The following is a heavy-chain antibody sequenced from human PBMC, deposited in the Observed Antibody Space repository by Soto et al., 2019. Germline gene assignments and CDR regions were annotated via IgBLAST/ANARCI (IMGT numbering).Heavy chain of an antibody. J-gene: IGHJ3*02. CDR1: GFSFSSFA. CDR3: ARDVSRPMDYIFPFDI. D-gene: IGHD3-3*02. Sequence: GGSLRLSCEASGFSFSSFAMHWVRQAPGKGLEWVSAIGDSGASTYYADSVKGRFTISRDNSKNTLYLQMNSLRAEDTAVYYCARDVSRPMDYIFPFDIWGQGTMVTVPS. CDR2: IGDSGAST. V-gene: IGHV3-23*01.